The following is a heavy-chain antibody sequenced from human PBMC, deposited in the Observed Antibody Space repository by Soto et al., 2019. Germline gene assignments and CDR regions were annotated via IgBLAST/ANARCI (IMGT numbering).Heavy chain of an antibody. V-gene: IGHV3-53*01. D-gene: IGHD3-10*01. J-gene: IGHJ6*01. CDR2: IYSGGST. CDR3: AREQIANRGGMDV. Sequence: PVGSLRLSCASSGFTVSSNYMSWVRQAPGKGLEWVSVIYSGGSTYYADSVKGRFTISRDNSKNTLYLQMNSLRAEDTAVYYCAREQIANRGGMDVWGQGTTVTVSS. CDR1: GFTVSSNY.